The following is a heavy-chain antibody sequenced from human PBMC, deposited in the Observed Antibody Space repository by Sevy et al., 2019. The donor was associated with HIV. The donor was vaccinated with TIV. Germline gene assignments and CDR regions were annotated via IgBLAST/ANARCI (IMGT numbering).Heavy chain of an antibody. D-gene: IGHD3-22*01. V-gene: IGHV1-24*01. J-gene: IGHJ4*02. CDR3: ATTKDYYESSGCPFDY. CDR2: FDPEDGET. Sequence: ASVKVSCKVSGYTLSKLSMHWVRQAPGKGLEWMGSFDPEDGETLYAQSLQGRITMTEDTSTDTAYMELNSLRSEDTAVYYCATTKDYYESSGCPFDYWSQGTLVTVSS. CDR1: GYTLSKLS.